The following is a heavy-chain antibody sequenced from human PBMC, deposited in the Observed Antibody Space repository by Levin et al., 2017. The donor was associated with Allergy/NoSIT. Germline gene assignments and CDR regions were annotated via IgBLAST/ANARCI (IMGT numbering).Heavy chain of an antibody. J-gene: IGHJ3*02. CDR2: ISYDGSNK. D-gene: IGHD6-13*01. Sequence: GESLKISCAASGFTFSSYAMHWVRQAPGKGLEWVAVISYDGSNKYYADSVKGRFTISRDNSKNTLYLQMNSLRAEDTAVYYCARDRSPGYSSTHDAFDIWGQGTMVTVSS. V-gene: IGHV3-30-3*01. CDR3: ARDRSPGYSSTHDAFDI. CDR1: GFTFSSYA.